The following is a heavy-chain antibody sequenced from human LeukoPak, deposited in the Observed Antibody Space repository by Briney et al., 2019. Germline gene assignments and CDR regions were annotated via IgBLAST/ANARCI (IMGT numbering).Heavy chain of an antibody. CDR1: GGSISGSSYY. Sequence: SETLSLTCTVSGGSISGSSYYWGWIRQPPGKGLEWIGSIYYSGSTYYNPSLKSRVTISVDTSKNQFSLKLSSVTAADTAVYYCARLEYDVVVPAARGMGFDPWGQGTLVTVSS. V-gene: IGHV4-39*01. CDR3: ARLEYDVVVPAARGMGFDP. D-gene: IGHD2-2*01. J-gene: IGHJ5*02. CDR2: IYYSGST.